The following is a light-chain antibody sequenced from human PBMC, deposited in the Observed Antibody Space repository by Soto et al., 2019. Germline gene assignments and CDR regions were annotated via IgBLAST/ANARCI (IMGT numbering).Light chain of an antibody. Sequence: EIVLTQSPGTLSLSPGERATLSCRASQSVSSSYLAWYQQKPGQAPRLLIYGASSRATRIPDRFSGNGSGTDFTLTISRLEPEDFAVYYCQQYGSSPPWTFGQGTKVDIK. CDR3: QQYGSSPPWT. CDR2: GAS. V-gene: IGKV3-20*01. J-gene: IGKJ1*01. CDR1: QSVSSSY.